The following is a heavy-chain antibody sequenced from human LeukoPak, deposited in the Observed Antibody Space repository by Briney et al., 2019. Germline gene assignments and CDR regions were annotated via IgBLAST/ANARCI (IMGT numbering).Heavy chain of an antibody. V-gene: IGHV4-39*07. D-gene: IGHD3-10*01. Sequence: SETLSLTCTVSGGSISSSSYYWGWIRQPPGKGLEWIGSIYYSGSTYYNPSLKSRVTISVDTSKNQFSLKLSSVTAADTAVYFCARFASGGAVLWFGELSYFDYWGQGTLVTVYS. CDR1: GGSISSSSYY. CDR3: ARFASGGAVLWFGELSYFDY. CDR2: IYYSGST. J-gene: IGHJ4*02.